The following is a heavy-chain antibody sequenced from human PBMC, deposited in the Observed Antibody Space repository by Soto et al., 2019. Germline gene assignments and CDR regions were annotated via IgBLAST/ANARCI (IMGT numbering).Heavy chain of an antibody. CDR2: IIPIFGTA. V-gene: IGHV1-69*06. J-gene: IGHJ6*02. Sequence: SVKVPCKASGGTFSSYAISWVRQAPGQGLEWMGGIIPIFGTANYAQKFQGRVTITADKSTSTAYMELSSLRSEDTAVYYCARDSLPVAAAPYGMDVWGQGTTVTVSS. CDR3: ARDSLPVAAAPYGMDV. CDR1: GGTFSSYA. D-gene: IGHD6-13*01.